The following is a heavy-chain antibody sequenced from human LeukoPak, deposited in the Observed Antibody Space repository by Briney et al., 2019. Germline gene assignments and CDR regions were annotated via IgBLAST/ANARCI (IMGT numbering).Heavy chain of an antibody. D-gene: IGHD3-10*01. CDR2: IKQNGNET. V-gene: IGHV3-7*01. Sequence: GGSLRLSCAASGFTFSTYWISWVRQAPGKGLEWVASIKQNGNETYYVDSVKGRITISRDNAKNSLYLQMNSLRAEDTAVYYCARAMDYYYYYYIDVWGKGTTVTVSS. CDR3: ARAMDYYYYYYIDV. J-gene: IGHJ6*03. CDR1: GFTFSTYW.